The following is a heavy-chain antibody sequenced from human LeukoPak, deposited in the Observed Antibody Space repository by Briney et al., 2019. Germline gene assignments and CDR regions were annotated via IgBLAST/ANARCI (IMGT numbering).Heavy chain of an antibody. J-gene: IGHJ4*02. V-gene: IGHV3-20*04. D-gene: IGHD4-17*01. CDR3: ARADYGDYPADY. Sequence: RPGGSLRLPCAASGFTFDDYGMSWVRQAPGKGLEWVSGINWNGGSTGYADSVKGRFTISRDNAKNSLYLQMNSLRAEDTALYYCARADYGDYPADYWGQGTLVTVSS. CDR1: GFTFDDYG. CDR2: INWNGGST.